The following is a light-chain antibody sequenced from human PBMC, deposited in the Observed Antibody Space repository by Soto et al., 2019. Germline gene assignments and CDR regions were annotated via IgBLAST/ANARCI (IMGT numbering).Light chain of an antibody. CDR3: QQCDTSPWT. J-gene: IGKJ1*01. CDR2: GTS. V-gene: IGKV3-20*01. CDR1: QTIRSSY. Sequence: EIVLTQSPGTLSLSPGEKGTLSCWASQTIRSSYLAWYQHKPGQAPRLLIYGTSNRATGIPDRFSGSGSGTDFTLTINRLEPEDFAVYFCQQCDTSPWTFGQGTKVEIK.